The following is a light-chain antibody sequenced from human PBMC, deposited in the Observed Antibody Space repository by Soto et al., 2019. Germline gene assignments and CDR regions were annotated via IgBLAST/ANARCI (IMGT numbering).Light chain of an antibody. CDR1: QSVSSSY. V-gene: IGKV3-20*01. CDR2: GAS. CDR3: QQYGSSPQT. Sequence: EIVLTQSPGTLSLSPGERATLSCRASQSVSSSYLAWYQQKPGQAPRRLIYGASSRATGNPDRFSGSGSGTDFTLTISRLEPEDFAVYYCQQYGSSPQTFGQGTKVEIK. J-gene: IGKJ1*01.